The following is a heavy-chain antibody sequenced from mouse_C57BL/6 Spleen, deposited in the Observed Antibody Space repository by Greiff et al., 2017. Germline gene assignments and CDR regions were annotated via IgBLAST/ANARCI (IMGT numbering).Heavy chain of an antibody. CDR1: GYSITSGYY. D-gene: IGHD2-5*01. V-gene: IGHV3-6*01. Sequence: EVQLQESGPGLVKPSQSLSLTCSVTGYSITSGYYWNWIRQFPGNKLEWMGYISYDGSNNYNPSLKNRISLTRDTSKNQFFLKLNSVTTEDTATYNCAREGDSNYEPYYAVDYWGQGTSVTVSS. CDR2: ISYDGSN. CDR3: AREGDSNYEPYYAVDY. J-gene: IGHJ4*01.